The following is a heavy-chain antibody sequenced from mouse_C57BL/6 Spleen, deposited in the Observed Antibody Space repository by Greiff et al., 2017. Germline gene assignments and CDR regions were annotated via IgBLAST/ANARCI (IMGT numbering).Heavy chain of an antibody. J-gene: IGHJ3*01. CDR3: ARKLRFAY. CDR2: IYPGDGAT. Sequence: VQLQQSGPELVKPGASVKISCKASGYAFSSSWMNWVKQRPGKGLEWVGRIYPGDGATNYNGKFKGKATLTADKSSRTAYRQLSSLTSEDSAVYFCARKLRFAYWGQGTLVTVSA. V-gene: IGHV1-82*01. D-gene: IGHD2-1*01. CDR1: GYAFSSSW.